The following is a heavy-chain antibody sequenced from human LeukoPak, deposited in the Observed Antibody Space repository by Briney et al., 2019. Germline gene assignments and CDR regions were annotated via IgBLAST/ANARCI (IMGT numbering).Heavy chain of an antibody. CDR2: IYSGGST. CDR3: ARGPRPNYYDSSGPIPAGAFDI. D-gene: IGHD3-22*01. CDR1: GFTVSSNY. J-gene: IGHJ3*02. Sequence: PGGSLRLSCAASGFTVSSNYMSWVRQAPGKGLEWVSVIYSGGSTYYADSVKGRFTISRDNSKNTLYLQINSLRAEDTAVYYCARGPRPNYYDSSGPIPAGAFDIWGQGTMVTVSS. V-gene: IGHV3-53*01.